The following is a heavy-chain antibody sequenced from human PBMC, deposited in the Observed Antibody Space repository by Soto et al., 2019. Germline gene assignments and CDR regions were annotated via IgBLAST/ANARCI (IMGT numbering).Heavy chain of an antibody. CDR1: GDSVSSNSAA. CDR3: ARGKRSSGWAMGEKTTKYYFDY. V-gene: IGHV6-1*01. J-gene: IGHJ4*02. D-gene: IGHD6-19*01. CDR2: TYYRSKWYN. Sequence: SQTLSLTCAISGDSVSSNSAAWNWIRQSPSRGLEWLGRTYYRSKWYNDYAVSVKSRITINPDTSKNQFSLQLNSVTPEDTAVYYCARGKRSSGWAMGEKTTKYYFDYWGQGTLVTVSS.